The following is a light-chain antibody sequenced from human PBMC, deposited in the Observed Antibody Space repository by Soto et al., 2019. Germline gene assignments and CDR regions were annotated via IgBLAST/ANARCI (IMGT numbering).Light chain of an antibody. V-gene: IGLV2-14*01. Sequence: QSALTQPASVSGSPGQSITISCTGTSSDVGGYNYVSWYQQHPGKAPQLIIYDVSNRPSGVSNRFSGSKSGNTASLTISGLQAEDEADYYCSSYTSSSTLPYVFGTGTQLTVL. CDR3: SSYTSSSTLPYV. J-gene: IGLJ1*01. CDR2: DVS. CDR1: SSDVGGYNY.